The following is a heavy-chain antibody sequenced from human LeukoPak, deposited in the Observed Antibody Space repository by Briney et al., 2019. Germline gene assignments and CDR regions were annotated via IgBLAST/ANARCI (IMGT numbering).Heavy chain of an antibody. Sequence: GGSLRLSCAASGFTFSSYGMHWVRQAPGKGLEWVAVISYDGSNKYYADSVKGRFTISRDNSENTLYLQMNSLRAEDMAVYYCARDLDTSVTGDWGQGTLVTVSS. J-gene: IGHJ4*02. V-gene: IGHV3-30*03. CDR2: ISYDGSNK. CDR1: GFTFSSYG. CDR3: ARDLDTSVTGD. D-gene: IGHD2-21*02.